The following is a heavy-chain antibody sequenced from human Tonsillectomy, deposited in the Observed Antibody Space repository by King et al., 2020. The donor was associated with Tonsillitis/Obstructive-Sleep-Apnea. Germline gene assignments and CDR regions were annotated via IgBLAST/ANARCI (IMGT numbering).Heavy chain of an antibody. D-gene: IGHD4-17*01. Sequence: VPLQESGPGLVRPSQTLSLTCTVSGDSINSGPYYWRWIRQHPGQGLESIGYTYHSGNTHYNPSLKGRVTMSIDTSKNHFSLNLTSVTAADTAVYYCAGDRSANGDYNFWGQGTLVTVSS. J-gene: IGHJ4*02. CDR3: AGDRSANGDYNF. CDR2: TYHSGNT. CDR1: GDSINSGPYY. V-gene: IGHV4-31*03.